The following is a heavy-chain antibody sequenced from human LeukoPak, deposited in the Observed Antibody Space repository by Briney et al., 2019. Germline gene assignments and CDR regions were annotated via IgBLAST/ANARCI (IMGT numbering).Heavy chain of an antibody. CDR3: ARDIGYYDSSGLYYFDY. D-gene: IGHD3-22*01. J-gene: IGHJ4*02. Sequence: GGSLRLSCAASGFTFSNYGMHWVRQAPGKGLEWVVVISHDGSNNNYADSVKGRFTISRDNSKNTLYLQMNSLRPEDTAVYYCARDIGYYDSSGLYYFDYWGQGTLVTVSS. V-gene: IGHV3-30*03. CDR2: ISHDGSNN. CDR1: GFTFSNYG.